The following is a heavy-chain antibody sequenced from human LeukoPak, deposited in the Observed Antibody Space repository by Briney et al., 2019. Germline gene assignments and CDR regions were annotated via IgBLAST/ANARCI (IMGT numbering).Heavy chain of an antibody. CDR2: MNPNSGNT. CDR1: GYTFTGYY. CDR3: ARGPPEHPQGY. Sequence: ASVKVSCKASGYTFTGYYMHWVRQATGQGLEWMGWMNPNSGNTDYAQKFQGRVTMTRNTSITTAFMELNNLRSEDTAVYYCARGPPEHPQGYWGQGTLVTVSS. D-gene: IGHD1-14*01. V-gene: IGHV1-8*02. J-gene: IGHJ4*02.